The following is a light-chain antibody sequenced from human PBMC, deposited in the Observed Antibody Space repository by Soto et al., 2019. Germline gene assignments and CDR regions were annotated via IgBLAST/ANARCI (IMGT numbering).Light chain of an antibody. CDR2: DAS. CDR3: QQRSIWPDT. V-gene: IGKV3-11*01. J-gene: IGKJ5*01. CDR1: QSVNSN. Sequence: EIVMSQSPATLSVSPGERAPLSCRASQSVNSNLAWYHQKPGQAPRLLIYDASNRATGIPARFSGSGSGTDFTLTISSLEPEDFAVYYCQQRSIWPDTFGQGTRLEIK.